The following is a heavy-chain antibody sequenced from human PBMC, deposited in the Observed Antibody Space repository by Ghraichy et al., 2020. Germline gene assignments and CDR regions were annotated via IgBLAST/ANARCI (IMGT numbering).Heavy chain of an antibody. D-gene: IGHD3-9*01. CDR3: ARDNRNYDLLTAYSTIDAFDI. CDR1: GFTFSTYW. J-gene: IGHJ3*02. Sequence: GESLNISCSASGFTFSTYWMCWVRQTPGKGLEWVANINQDGSEKYYVDSVKGRFTISSDNAKNSLYLQMNSLRAEDTAVYYCARDNRNYDLLTAYSTIDAFDIWGQGTVVTVSS. V-gene: IGHV3-7*01. CDR2: INQDGSEK.